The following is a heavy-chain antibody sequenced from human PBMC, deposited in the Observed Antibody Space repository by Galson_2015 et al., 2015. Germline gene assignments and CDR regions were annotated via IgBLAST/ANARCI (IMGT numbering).Heavy chain of an antibody. Sequence: SLRLSCAASEFTFSSYYMSWVRQAPGKGLEWVSSISSTTTYIYYADSVKGRFTISRDNAKNSLYLQMNSLGAEETAVYYCARQISDYDFWSGYYPTNFDYWGQGTLVTVSS. CDR3: ARQISDYDFWSGYYPTNFDY. V-gene: IGHV3-21*01. D-gene: IGHD3-3*01. CDR2: ISSTTTYI. J-gene: IGHJ4*02. CDR1: EFTFSSYY.